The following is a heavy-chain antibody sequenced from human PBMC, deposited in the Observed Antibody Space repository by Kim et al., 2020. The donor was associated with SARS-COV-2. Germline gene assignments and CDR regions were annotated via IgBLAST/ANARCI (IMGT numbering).Heavy chain of an antibody. J-gene: IGHJ5*02. Sequence: LKSRVTISVDTSKNQFCLKLSSVTAADTAVYYCARGGAYGSGTRPGWFDPWGQGTLVTVSS. V-gene: IGHV4-34*01. D-gene: IGHD3-10*01. CDR3: ARGGAYGSGTRPGWFDP.